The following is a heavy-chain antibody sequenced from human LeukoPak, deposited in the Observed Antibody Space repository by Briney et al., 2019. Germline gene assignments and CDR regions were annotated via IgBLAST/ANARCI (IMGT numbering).Heavy chain of an antibody. CDR1: GGSISSSSYY. CDR3: ARLWGVIITD. Sequence: SETLSLTCTVSGGSISSSSYYWGWIRQPPGKGLEWIGSIYYSGSTYYNPSLKSRVTISVDTSKSQFSLKLSSVTAADTAVYYCARLWGVIITDWGQGTLVTVSS. V-gene: IGHV4-39*01. J-gene: IGHJ4*02. CDR2: IYYSGST. D-gene: IGHD3-10*01.